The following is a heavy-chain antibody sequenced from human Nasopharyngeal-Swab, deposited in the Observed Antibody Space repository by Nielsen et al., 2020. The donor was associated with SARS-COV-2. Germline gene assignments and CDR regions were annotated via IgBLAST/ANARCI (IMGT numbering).Heavy chain of an antibody. J-gene: IGHJ5*02. D-gene: IGHD2-2*02. Sequence: LSCAVSGDSITSGYFWGWIRQPPGKGLEWIGSMYHTGSTYYNPSLKSRVTISIDTSKNQFSLKLSSVTAADTAVYYCARLYISPRRFDPWGQGTLVTVSS. CDR1: GDSITSGYF. V-gene: IGHV4-38-2*01. CDR2: MYHTGST. CDR3: ARLYISPRRFDP.